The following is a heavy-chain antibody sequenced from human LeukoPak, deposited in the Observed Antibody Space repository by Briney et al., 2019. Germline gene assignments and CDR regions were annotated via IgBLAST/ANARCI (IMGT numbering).Heavy chain of an antibody. D-gene: IGHD2-15*01. CDR3: ARDPGHIVVVVAATRSYYFDY. CDR2: INPSGGST. Sequence: ASVKVSCKAFGYTFTSYYMHWVGQAPRQGLEWIGIINPSGGSTSYEEKFQGRVTMTRDTSTSTVYMEPSSLRSEHTAVYYCARDPGHIVVVVAATRSYYFDYWGRGTLVTISS. V-gene: IGHV1-46*01. J-gene: IGHJ4*02. CDR1: GYTFTSYY.